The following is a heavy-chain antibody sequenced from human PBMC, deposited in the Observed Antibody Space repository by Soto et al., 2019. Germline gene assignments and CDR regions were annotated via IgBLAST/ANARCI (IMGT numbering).Heavy chain of an antibody. J-gene: IGHJ5*02. CDR3: ARERKYSSGSGPSRWFDP. CDR2: IYTSGST. V-gene: IGHV4-4*07. D-gene: IGHD6-19*01. CDR1: GGSISSYY. Sequence: KTSETLSLTCTVSGGSISSYYWSWIRQPAGKGLEWIGRIYTSGSTNYNPSLKSRVTMSVDTSKNQFSLKLSSVTAADTAVYYCARERKYSSGSGPSRWFDPWGQGTLVTVSS.